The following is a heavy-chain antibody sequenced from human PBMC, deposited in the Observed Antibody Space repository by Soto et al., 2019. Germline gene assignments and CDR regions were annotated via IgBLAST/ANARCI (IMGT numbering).Heavy chain of an antibody. CDR2: ISGSGDRT. CDR3: VKDDGGNPSTEPH. Sequence: EVQLQESGGGLVQPGGSLRLSCAASGITIRNYPMRWVRQAPGKGLDWVSGISGSGDRTYYADSAKGRFTISKDFSKNSLSLQLDSLRVEDTAVYFCVKDDGGNPSTEPHWGQGTLVTVSS. V-gene: IGHV3-23*01. J-gene: IGHJ4*02. CDR1: GITIRNYP. D-gene: IGHD2-15*01.